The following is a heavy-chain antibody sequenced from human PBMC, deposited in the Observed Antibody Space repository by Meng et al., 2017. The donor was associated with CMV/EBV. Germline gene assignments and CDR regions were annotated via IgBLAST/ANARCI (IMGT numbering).Heavy chain of an antibody. D-gene: IGHD3-22*01. CDR2: ISAYSGNT. CDR3: AREHYYASSGNYSFDY. V-gene: IGHV1-18*01. J-gene: IGHJ4*02. Sequence: ASVKVSCKASGYTFTGYDIRWVRQAPGQGLEWMGWISAYSGNTNYAQKFQGRVTMTTDTSTSTAYMELRSLRSDDTAVYYCAREHYYASSGNYSFDYWGQGTLVTVSS. CDR1: GYTFTGYD.